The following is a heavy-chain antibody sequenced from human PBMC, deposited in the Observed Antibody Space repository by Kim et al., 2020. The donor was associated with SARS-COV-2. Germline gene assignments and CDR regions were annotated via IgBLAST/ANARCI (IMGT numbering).Heavy chain of an antibody. CDR3: ARVMRSGYNTFDF. J-gene: IGHJ4*02. V-gene: IGHV3-74*01. Sequence: GGSLRLSCAASGFTFSSYWMHWVRQAPRKGLVWVSRINSDGSSTSYADSVKGRFTISRDNAKNTLYLQMNSLRAEDTALYYCARVMRSGYNTFDFWGQGTLVTVSS. CDR2: INSDGSST. CDR1: GFTFSSYW. D-gene: IGHD5-12*01.